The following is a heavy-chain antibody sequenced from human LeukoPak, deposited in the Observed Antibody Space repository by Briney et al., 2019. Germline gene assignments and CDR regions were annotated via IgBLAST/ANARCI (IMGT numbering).Heavy chain of an antibody. CDR3: ARARCSSTSCYRGYYGMDV. CDR1: GFTFSSYW. CDR2: IKQDGSEK. V-gene: IGHV3-7*01. D-gene: IGHD2-2*01. Sequence: GGSLRLSCAASGFTFSSYWMSWVRQAPGKGLEWVANIKQDGSEKYYVDSVKGRFTIFRDNAKNSLYLQMNSLRAEDTAVYYCARARCSSTSCYRGYYGMDVWGQGTTVTVSS. J-gene: IGHJ6*02.